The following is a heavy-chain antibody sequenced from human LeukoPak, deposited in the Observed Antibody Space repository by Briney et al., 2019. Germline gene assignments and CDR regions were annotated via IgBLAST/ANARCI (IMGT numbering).Heavy chain of an antibody. V-gene: IGHV3-21*01. Sequence: PGGSLRLSCAASGFTFSSYSMNWVRQAPGKGLEWVSSISSSSSYIYYADSVKGRFTISRDNAKSSLYLQMNSLRAEDTAVYYCARDQEGPAAILEDAFDIWGQGTMVTVSP. J-gene: IGHJ3*02. CDR2: ISSSSSYI. CDR3: ARDQEGPAAILEDAFDI. CDR1: GFTFSSYS. D-gene: IGHD2-2*02.